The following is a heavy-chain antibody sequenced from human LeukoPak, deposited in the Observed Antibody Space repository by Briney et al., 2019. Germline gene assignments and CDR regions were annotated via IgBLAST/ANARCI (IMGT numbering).Heavy chain of an antibody. D-gene: IGHD3-22*01. V-gene: IGHV4-38-2*02. Sequence: SETLSLTCTVSGYSISSGYYWGWIRQPPGKGLEWIGSIYHSGSTYYNPSLKSRVTISVDTSKNQFSLKLSSVTAADTAVYYCARIVVDYYHRGGWIDYWGQGTLVTVSS. CDR1: GYSISSGYY. CDR3: ARIVVDYYHRGGWIDY. J-gene: IGHJ4*02. CDR2: IYHSGST.